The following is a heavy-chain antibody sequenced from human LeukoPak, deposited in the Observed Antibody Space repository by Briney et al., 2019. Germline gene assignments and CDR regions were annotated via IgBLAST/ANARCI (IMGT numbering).Heavy chain of an antibody. CDR1: GGSISSGGYY. Sequence: ASETLSLTCTVSGGSISSGGYYWSWIRQHPGKGLEWIGYIYYSGSTYYNPSLKSRVTISVDTSKNQFSLKLSSVTAADTAVYYCARGTVTTFGYWGQGTLVTVSS. V-gene: IGHV4-31*03. D-gene: IGHD4-17*01. CDR3: ARGTVTTFGY. CDR2: IYYSGST. J-gene: IGHJ4*02.